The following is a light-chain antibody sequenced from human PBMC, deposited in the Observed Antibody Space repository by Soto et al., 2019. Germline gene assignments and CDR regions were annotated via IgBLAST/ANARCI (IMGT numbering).Light chain of an antibody. CDR3: AAWDDRLRGV. Sequence: QAVVTQPPSASGTPGQRVTISCSGSSSNIGSNYVYWYQQLPGTAPKLLIYSNNQRPSGVPDRFSGSKSGTSASLAISGLRSEDEADYYCAAWDDRLRGVFGGGTKLTVL. J-gene: IGLJ2*01. CDR1: SSNIGSNY. CDR2: SNN. V-gene: IGLV1-47*02.